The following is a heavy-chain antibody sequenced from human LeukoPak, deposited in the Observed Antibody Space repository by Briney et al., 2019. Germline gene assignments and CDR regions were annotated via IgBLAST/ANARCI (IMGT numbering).Heavy chain of an antibody. D-gene: IGHD3-16*01. CDR1: GFTFSSYG. CDR2: IHHDGSNK. V-gene: IGHV3-33*08. J-gene: IGHJ6*03. Sequence: GRSLRLSCAASGFTFSSYGMHWVRQAPGKGLDWVAFIHHDGSNKYYADSVKGRFTISRDNAKNSLYLQMNSLRAEDTAVYYCARFGVYYYYYMDVWGKGTTVTISS. CDR3: ARFGVYYYYYMDV.